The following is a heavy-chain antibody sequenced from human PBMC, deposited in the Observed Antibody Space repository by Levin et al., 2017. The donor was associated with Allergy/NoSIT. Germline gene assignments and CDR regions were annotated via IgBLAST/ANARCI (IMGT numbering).Heavy chain of an antibody. CDR2: IKQDGSEK. CDR3: AREKDYYDSSGYRT. Sequence: GGSLRLSCAASGFTFSSYWMSWVRQAPGKGLEWVANIKQDGSEKYYVDSVKGRFTISRDNAKNSLYLQMNSLRAEDTAVYYCAREKDYYDSSGYRTWGQGTLVTVSS. J-gene: IGHJ5*02. D-gene: IGHD3-22*01. CDR1: GFTFSSYW. V-gene: IGHV3-7*01.